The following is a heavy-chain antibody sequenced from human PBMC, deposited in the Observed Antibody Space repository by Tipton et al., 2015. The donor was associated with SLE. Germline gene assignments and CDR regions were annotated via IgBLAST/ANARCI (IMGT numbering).Heavy chain of an antibody. CDR2: IYYSGST. V-gene: IGHV4-39*07. D-gene: IGHD6-13*01. CDR3: ARGGIAAAGRRFWYFDL. Sequence: LRLSCTVSGGSISSSSYYWGWIRQPPGKGLVWIGSIYYSGSTYYNPSLKSRVTISVDTSKNQFSLKLSSVTAADTAVYYCARGGIAAAGRRFWYFDLWGRGTLVTVSS. CDR1: GGSISSSSYY. J-gene: IGHJ2*01.